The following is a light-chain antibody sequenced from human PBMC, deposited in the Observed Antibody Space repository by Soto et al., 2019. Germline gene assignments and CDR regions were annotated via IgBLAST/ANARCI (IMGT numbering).Light chain of an antibody. J-gene: IGKJ3*01. Sequence: DIQMTQSPSSLSASVGDRVTITCRASQSISSYLNWYQQKPGKAPKLLIYAASSLQSGVPSRFSGSGSGTDFTLTISSLQPEDFATDYCQQSYSTPRTFGPGTQVDI. V-gene: IGKV1-39*01. CDR2: AAS. CDR1: QSISSY. CDR3: QQSYSTPRT.